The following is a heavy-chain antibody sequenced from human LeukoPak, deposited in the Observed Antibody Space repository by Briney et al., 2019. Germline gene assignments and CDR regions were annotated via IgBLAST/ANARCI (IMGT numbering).Heavy chain of an antibody. V-gene: IGHV3-30-3*01. CDR1: GFTFSSYA. Sequence: GRSLRLSCAASGFTFSSYAMHWVRQAPGKGLEWVAVISYDGSNKYYADSVKGRFTISRDNSKNTLYLQMNSLRAEGTAVYYCARPLERHSAYYYGMDVWGQGTTVTVSS. CDR3: ARPLERHSAYYYGMDV. J-gene: IGHJ6*02. CDR2: ISYDGSNK.